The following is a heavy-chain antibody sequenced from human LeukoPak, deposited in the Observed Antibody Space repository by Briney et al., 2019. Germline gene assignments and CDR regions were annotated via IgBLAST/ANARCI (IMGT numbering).Heavy chain of an antibody. J-gene: IGHJ4*02. CDR3: ARGPRIADYYFDY. CDR2: INPNSGGT. Sequence: ASVKVSCKASGYTFIGYYMHWVRQAPGQGLEWMGWINPNSGGTNYAQKFQGRVTMTRDTSISTAYMELSRLRSDDTAVYYCARGPRIADYYFDYWGQGTLVTVSS. CDR1: GYTFIGYY. V-gene: IGHV1-2*02. D-gene: IGHD6-13*01.